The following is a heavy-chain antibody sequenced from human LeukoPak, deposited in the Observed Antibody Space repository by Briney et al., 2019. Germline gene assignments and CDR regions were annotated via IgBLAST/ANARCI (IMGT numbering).Heavy chain of an antibody. V-gene: IGHV3-7*01. CDR1: GFTFSSYW. D-gene: IGHD2/OR15-2a*01. CDR2: INHNGNVN. J-gene: IGHJ4*02. Sequence: GGSLRLSCAASGFTFSSYWMNWARQAPGKGLEWVASINHNGNVNYYVDSVKGRFTISKDNAKNTVYLQMNSLRAEDTAVYYCVSFYETYWGRGILVTVSS. CDR3: VSFYETY.